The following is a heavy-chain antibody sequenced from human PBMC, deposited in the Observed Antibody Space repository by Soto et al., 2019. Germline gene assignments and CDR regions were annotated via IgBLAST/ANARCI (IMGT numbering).Heavy chain of an antibody. CDR1: GYTFTSYD. CDR2: MNPNSGNT. D-gene: IGHD3-22*01. J-gene: IGHJ6*04. CDR3: GRVPFITKSASPFHYHFLAV. Sequence: QVQVVQSGAEVKKPGASVKVSCKASGYTFTSYDVTWVRQAPGQGLEWMGWMNPNSGNTGFAQKFQGRVTMTGDPSISTAYMERSSLKTDATAVYYWGRVPFITKSASPFHYHFLAVGGKGTRVTVSS. V-gene: IGHV1-8*01.